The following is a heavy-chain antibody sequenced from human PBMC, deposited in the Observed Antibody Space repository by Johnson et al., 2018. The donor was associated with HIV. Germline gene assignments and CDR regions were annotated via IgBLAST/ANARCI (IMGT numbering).Heavy chain of an antibody. CDR1: GFTVSRNY. CDR2: IYGGGNT. D-gene: IGHD3-10*01. CDR3: ARDSGEQLRYAFDI. J-gene: IGHJ3*02. V-gene: IGHV3-66*01. Sequence: VQLVESGGGVVQPGRSLRLSCAASGFTVSRNYMTWVRQAPGKGLEWVSVIYGGGNTYYADSVKGRFTISRDNSKNTLYLQMNSLRAEDTAIYYCARDSGEQLRYAFDIWGQGTMVTVSS.